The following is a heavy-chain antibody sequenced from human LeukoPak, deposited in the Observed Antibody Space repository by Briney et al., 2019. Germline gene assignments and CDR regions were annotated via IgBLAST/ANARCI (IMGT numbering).Heavy chain of an antibody. D-gene: IGHD3-9*01. CDR1: GFTFSNYA. Sequence: PGGSLTLPCAASGFTFSNYAMGWLRQAPGKGLEWVSAITGSGGNTYYADSVKGRFTISRDNSKNTVFLQMNSLRHEDTAIYYCVIWGDYDVLTGYYVSDYWGQGTLVTVSS. V-gene: IGHV3-23*01. CDR2: ITGSGGNT. J-gene: IGHJ4*02. CDR3: VIWGDYDVLTGYYVSDY.